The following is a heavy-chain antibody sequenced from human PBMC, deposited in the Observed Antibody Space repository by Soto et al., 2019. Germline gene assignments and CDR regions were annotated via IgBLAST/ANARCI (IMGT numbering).Heavy chain of an antibody. J-gene: IGHJ5*02. CDR3: VREDSSGWYVDWFVP. Sequence: QTLSLTCAISGDSVSSNSAAWNWIRQSPSRGLEWLGRTYYRSKWYNDYAVSVKSRITINPDTSKNQFSLQLNSVTPEDTAVYYSVREDSSGWYVDWFVPWGEATLVTVS. D-gene: IGHD6-19*01. V-gene: IGHV6-1*01. CDR2: TYYRSKWYN. CDR1: GDSVSSNSAA.